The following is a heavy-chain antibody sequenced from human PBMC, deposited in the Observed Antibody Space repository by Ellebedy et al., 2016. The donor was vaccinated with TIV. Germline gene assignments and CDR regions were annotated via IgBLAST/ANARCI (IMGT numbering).Heavy chain of an antibody. CDR1: GFTFSSYG. V-gene: IGHV3-33*01. CDR2: IWYDGSNK. J-gene: IGHJ4*02. CDR3: ARAWETNPKGDY. Sequence: PGGSLRLSCAASGFTFSSYGMHWVRQAPGKGLEWVAVIWYDGSNKYYADSVKGRFTISRDNSKNTLYLQMNSLRAEDTAVYYCARAWETNPKGDYWGQGTLVTVSS. D-gene: IGHD1-1*01.